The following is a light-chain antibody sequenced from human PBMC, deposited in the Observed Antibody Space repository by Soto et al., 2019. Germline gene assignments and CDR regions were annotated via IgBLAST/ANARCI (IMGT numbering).Light chain of an antibody. CDR2: GAS. CDR3: QQYVSSVT. V-gene: IGKV3-20*01. Sequence: EIVLTQSPGSLSLSPGERATLSCRASQSVDSSFFAWYQQKPGQAPRLLIYGASNRATGIPDRFSGSGSGTDFTLSISRLEPEDFAVYYCQQYVSSVTFGQGTKEEIK. J-gene: IGKJ1*01. CDR1: QSVDSSF.